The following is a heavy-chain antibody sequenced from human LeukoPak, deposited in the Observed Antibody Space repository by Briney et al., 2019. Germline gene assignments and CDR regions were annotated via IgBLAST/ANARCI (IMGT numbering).Heavy chain of an antibody. CDR2: ISYDGSNK. D-gene: IGHD2-15*01. V-gene: IGHV3-30*04. CDR3: ARGRGPYCSGGSCYSDY. J-gene: IGHJ4*02. Sequence: GGSLRLSCAASGFTFSSYAMHWVRQAPGKGLEWVAVISYDGSNKYYADSVKGRFTISRDNSKNTLYLQMNSLRAEDTAVYYCARGRGPYCSGGSCYSDYWGQGTLVTVSS. CDR1: GFTFSSYA.